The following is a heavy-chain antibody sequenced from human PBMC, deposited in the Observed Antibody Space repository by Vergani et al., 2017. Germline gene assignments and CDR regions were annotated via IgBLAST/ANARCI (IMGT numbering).Heavy chain of an antibody. CDR1: GFSLSTSGMR. V-gene: IGHV2-70*04. CDR3: ARESGITGTPYFDY. Sequence: QVPLKESGPALVKPTQTLTLTCTFSGFSLSTSGMRVSWIRQPPGKALEWLARIDWDDDKFYSTSLKTSLTISKDTSKNQLVLTMTNMDPVDTATYYCARESGITGTPYFDYWGQGTLVTVSS. J-gene: IGHJ4*02. D-gene: IGHD1-20*01. CDR2: IDWDDDK.